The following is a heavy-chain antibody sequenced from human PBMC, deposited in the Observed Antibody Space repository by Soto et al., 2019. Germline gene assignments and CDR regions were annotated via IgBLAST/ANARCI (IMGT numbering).Heavy chain of an antibody. J-gene: IGHJ4*02. CDR2: ISYDGSNK. CDR1: GFTFSSYA. V-gene: IGHV3-30-3*01. D-gene: IGHD3-3*01. CDR3: ARDPGGTDFAEWPYYFDY. Sequence: QVQRVESGGGVVQPGRSLRLSCAASGFTFSSYAMHWVRQAPGKGLEWVAVISYDGSNKYYADSVKGRFTIARDNSKNTLYLQMNSLRAEDTAVYYCARDPGGTDFAEWPYYFDYWGQGTLVTVSS.